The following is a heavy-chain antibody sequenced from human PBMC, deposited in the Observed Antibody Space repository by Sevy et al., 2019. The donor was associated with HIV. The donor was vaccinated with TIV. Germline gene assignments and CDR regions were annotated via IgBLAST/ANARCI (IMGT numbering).Heavy chain of an antibody. Sequence: GGSLRLSCAASGFTFRNYALSWVRQAPGGGLQWVSAISDSGGTTYYADSVKGRFTISRDNSKNTLYLQMNSLRAEDTAVYYCAKDRVDHYVPGYWGQGTLVTVSS. J-gene: IGHJ4*02. CDR3: AKDRVDHYVPGY. D-gene: IGHD3-10*02. CDR1: GFTFRNYA. V-gene: IGHV3-23*01. CDR2: ISDSGGTT.